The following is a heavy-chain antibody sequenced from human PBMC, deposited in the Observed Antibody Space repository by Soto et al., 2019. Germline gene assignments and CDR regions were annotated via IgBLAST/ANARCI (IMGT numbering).Heavy chain of an antibody. CDR3: AKDPAVIDIVAYGMDV. CDR1: GFTFSSYG. D-gene: IGHD2-15*01. CDR2: ISYDGSNK. V-gene: IGHV3-30*18. J-gene: IGHJ6*02. Sequence: QVQLVESGGGVVQPGRSLRLSCAASGFTFSSYGMHWVRQPQAKGRKGGPVISYDGSNKYYADPVKGRFTISRDNSKNTLYLQMNSLRAEDTAVYYCAKDPAVIDIVAYGMDVWGQGTTVTVSS.